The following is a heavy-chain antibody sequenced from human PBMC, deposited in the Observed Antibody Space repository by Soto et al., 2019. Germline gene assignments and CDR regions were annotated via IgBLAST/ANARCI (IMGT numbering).Heavy chain of an antibody. D-gene: IGHD2-2*01. CDR1: GYPLTNYW. CDR3: ARHLGNVAMLIIDS. V-gene: IGHV5-51*01. Sequence: EVQLVQSGVEVKKSGESLKISCKASGYPLTNYWIAWVRQMPGKGLEWMGIIYPDDSDTRYSPSFEGRVTFSADKSTRIAYLQWRSLKASDTAMYFCARHLGNVAMLIIDSWGQGSPVTVSP. J-gene: IGHJ4*02. CDR2: IYPDDSDT.